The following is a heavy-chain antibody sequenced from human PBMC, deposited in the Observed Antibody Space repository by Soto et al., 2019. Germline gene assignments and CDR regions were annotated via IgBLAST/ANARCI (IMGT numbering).Heavy chain of an antibody. J-gene: IGHJ2*01. V-gene: IGHV2-70*01. CDR3: ARIQYRELLWFGELVPHHWYFDL. CDR2: IDWDDKK. D-gene: IGHD3-10*01. CDR1: GFSLSTSGMC. Sequence: ESGPTLVNPTQTLTLTCTFSGFSLSTSGMCVSWIRQPPGKALEWLAFIDWDDKKYYSTSLKTRLTISKDTSNNHVVLTMTNMDPVDTATYYCARIQYRELLWFGELVPHHWYFDLWGRGTLVPVSS.